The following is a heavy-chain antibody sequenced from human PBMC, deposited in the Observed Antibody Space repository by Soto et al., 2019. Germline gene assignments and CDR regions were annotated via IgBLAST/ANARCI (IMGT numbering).Heavy chain of an antibody. CDR3: ARDSSSWGFDI. D-gene: IGHD6-13*01. J-gene: IGHJ3*02. CDR1: GFTFSSYS. CDR2: ISSSSSYI. Sequence: GGSLRLSCAASGFTFSSYSMNWVRQAPGKGLEWVSSISSSSSYIYYADSVKGRFTISRDNAKNSLYLQMNSLRAEDTAVYYCARDSSSWGFDIWGQGTMVTVSS. V-gene: IGHV3-21*01.